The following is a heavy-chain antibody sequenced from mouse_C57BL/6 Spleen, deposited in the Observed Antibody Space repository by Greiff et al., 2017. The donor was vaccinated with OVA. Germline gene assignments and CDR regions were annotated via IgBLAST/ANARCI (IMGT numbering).Heavy chain of an antibody. V-gene: IGHV1-64*01. Sequence: VQLQQPGAELVKPGASVKLSCKASGYTFTSYWMHWVKQRPGQGLEWIGMIHPNSGSTNYNEKFKSKATLTVDKSSSTASMKLSSLTSEDSAVYYCARRITTVVATDYFDYWGQGTTRTVSS. J-gene: IGHJ2*01. CDR2: IHPNSGST. CDR1: GYTFTSYW. CDR3: ARRITTVVATDYFDY. D-gene: IGHD1-1*01.